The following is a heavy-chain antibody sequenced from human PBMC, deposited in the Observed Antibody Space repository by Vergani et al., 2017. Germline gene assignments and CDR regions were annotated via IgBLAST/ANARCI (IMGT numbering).Heavy chain of an antibody. D-gene: IGHD2-8*01. CDR3: VKYAESDENFFDS. V-gene: IGHV3-23*01. CDR2: LTVGCGIT. Sequence: EVQLLESGGSLKQPGGSVRLSCAASGFTFSTYAMHWVRQAPGKVLEWVSALTVGCGITYYADSFQGRFSISRVNYRDTLYLQMNSLRPDDTATYYCVKYAESDENFFDSRRQGTLVTV. J-gene: IGHJ4*02. CDR1: GFTFSTYA.